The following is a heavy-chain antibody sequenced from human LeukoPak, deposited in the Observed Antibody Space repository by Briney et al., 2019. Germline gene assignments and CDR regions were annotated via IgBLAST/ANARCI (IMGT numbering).Heavy chain of an antibody. CDR3: ATSKEYCSSTSCYRGAFDI. D-gene: IGHD2-2*01. J-gene: IGHJ3*02. CDR1: GFTFSSYG. CDR2: ISYDGSNK. Sequence: PGGSLRLSCAASGFTFSSYGMHWVRQAPGKGLEWVAVISYDGSNKYYADSVKGRFTISRDNSKNTLYLQMNSLRAEDTAVYYCATSKEYCSSTSCYRGAFDIWGQGTMVTVSS. V-gene: IGHV3-30*19.